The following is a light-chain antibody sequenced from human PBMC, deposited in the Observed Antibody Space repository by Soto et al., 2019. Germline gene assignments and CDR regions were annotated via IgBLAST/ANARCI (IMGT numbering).Light chain of an antibody. V-gene: IGKV3-11*01. J-gene: IGKJ4*01. CDR2: RTS. CDR3: QQRYNWLT. CDR1: QSISSN. Sequence: EVVLTQSPATLSLSPGERATLSCRASQSISSNLAWYQQKPGQAPRLLMFRTSSRATGFPARFSGSGSGTDFTLTISSLEPEDSAVYYCQQRYNWLTFGGGTKVDI.